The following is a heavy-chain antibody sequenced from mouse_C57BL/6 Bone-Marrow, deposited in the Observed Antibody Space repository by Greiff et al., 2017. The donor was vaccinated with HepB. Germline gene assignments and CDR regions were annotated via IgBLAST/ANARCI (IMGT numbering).Heavy chain of an antibody. D-gene: IGHD1-1*01. V-gene: IGHV1-59*01. Sequence: QVQLQQPGAELVRPGTSVKLSCKASGYTFTSYWMHWVKQRPGQGLEWIGVIDPSDSYTNYNQKFKGKATLTVDTSSSTAYMQLSSLTSEDSAVYYCASPSHLRDYWGQGTTLTVSS. CDR1: GYTFTSYW. J-gene: IGHJ2*01. CDR3: ASPSHLRDY. CDR2: IDPSDSYT.